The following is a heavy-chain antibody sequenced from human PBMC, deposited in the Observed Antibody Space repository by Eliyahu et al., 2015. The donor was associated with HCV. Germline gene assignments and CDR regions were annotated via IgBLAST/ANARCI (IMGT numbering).Heavy chain of an antibody. Sequence: QVQLVQSGAEVKKPGSSVKVSXKASGGTXXXYTXRWVRQAPGQGLEWMGRIIPILGIANYAQKFQGRVTITADKSTSTAYMELSSLRSEDTAVYYCARDNSGGYNQYYGMDVWGQGTTVTVSS. V-gene: IGHV1-69*08. CDR2: IIPILGIA. J-gene: IGHJ6*02. CDR1: GGTXXXYT. CDR3: ARDNSGGYNQYYGMDV. D-gene: IGHD5-24*01.